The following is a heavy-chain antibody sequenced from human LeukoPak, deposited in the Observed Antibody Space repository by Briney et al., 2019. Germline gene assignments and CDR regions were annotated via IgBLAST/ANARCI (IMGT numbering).Heavy chain of an antibody. V-gene: IGHV3-21*06. CDR1: GFSFSTYS. CDR2: MSSTSNDI. CDR3: ARVGYYDFWSGKNYMDV. Sequence: GGSLRLSWAASGFSFSTYSMNWVRQAPGKGLEWVSSMSSTSNDIFYADSLKGRFTISRDNAKNSLYLQMNSLRAEDTAVYYCARVGYYDFWSGKNYMDVWGKGTTVTVSS. D-gene: IGHD3-3*01. J-gene: IGHJ6*03.